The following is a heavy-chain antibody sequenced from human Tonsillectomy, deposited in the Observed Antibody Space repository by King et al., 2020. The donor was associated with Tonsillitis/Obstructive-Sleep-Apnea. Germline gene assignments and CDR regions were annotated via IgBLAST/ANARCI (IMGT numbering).Heavy chain of an antibody. CDR1: GDSVSSNSAA. V-gene: IGHV6-1*01. J-gene: IGHJ4*02. CDR3: ARALGPYCGGDCYSGFDY. D-gene: IGHD2-21*01. CDR2: TYYRSKWYN. Sequence: QVQLPQSGPGLVKPSQTLSLTCAISGDSVSSNSAAWNWIRQSPSRGLEWLGRTYYRSKWYNDYAVSVKSRITINPDTSKNQFSLQLNSVTPEDTAVYYCARALGPYCGGDCYSGFDYWGQGTLVTVSS.